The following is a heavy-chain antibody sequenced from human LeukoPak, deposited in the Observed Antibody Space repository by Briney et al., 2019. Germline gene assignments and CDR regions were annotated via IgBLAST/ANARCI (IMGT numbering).Heavy chain of an antibody. CDR2: INPNSGGT. CDR3: ARGYYDFWSGYHTFDY. Sequence: GASVKVSCKASGYTFTGYYMHWVRQVPGQGLEWMGWINPNSGGTNYAQKFQGRVTMTRDTSISTAYMELSRLRSDDTAVYYCARGYYDFWSGYHTFDYWGQGTLVTVSS. V-gene: IGHV1-2*02. CDR1: GYTFTGYY. J-gene: IGHJ4*02. D-gene: IGHD3-3*01.